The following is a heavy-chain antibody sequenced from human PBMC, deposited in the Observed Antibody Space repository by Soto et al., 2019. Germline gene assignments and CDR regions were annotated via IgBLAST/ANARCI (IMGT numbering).Heavy chain of an antibody. J-gene: IGHJ4*02. CDR1: GFTFSSYW. V-gene: IGHV3-74*01. D-gene: IGHD3-16*01. CDR3: TRDIGGSCEY. CDR2: IDEYGNAI. Sequence: PGGSLRLSCAASGFTFSSYWMHWVRQVPGKGLLWVSRIDEYGNAIDYADSVRGRFTISRDNARNTLYLEMNSLRAEDTALYYGTRDIGGSCEYWGPGXLVTVYS.